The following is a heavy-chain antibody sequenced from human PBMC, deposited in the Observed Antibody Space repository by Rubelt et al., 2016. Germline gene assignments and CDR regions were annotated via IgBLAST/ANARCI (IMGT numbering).Heavy chain of an antibody. Sequence: QVQLQESGPGLVKPSETLSLTCTVSGGSISSYYWSWIRLPPGKGLEWIGYIYYSGSTSYNPSLKSRVTISVDTSKNQFSLRVTLWTAADTAVYYCARLEYSSGWYPHYWGQGTLVTVSS. V-gene: IGHV4-59*01. CDR3: ARLEYSSGWYPHY. J-gene: IGHJ4*02. CDR1: GGSISSYY. CDR2: IYYSGST. D-gene: IGHD6-19*01.